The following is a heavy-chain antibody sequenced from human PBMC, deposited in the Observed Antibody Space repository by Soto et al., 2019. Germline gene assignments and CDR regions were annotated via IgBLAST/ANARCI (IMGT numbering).Heavy chain of an antibody. CDR3: ARVSGSYYYGMDV. V-gene: IGHV4-59*12. Sequence: PSETLSLTCTVSGGSISSYYWSWIRQPPGKGLEWIGYIYHSGSTNYNPSLKRRVTISVDKSKNQFSLKLSSVTAADTAVYYCARVSGSYYYGMDVWGQGTTVTVSS. J-gene: IGHJ6*02. CDR2: IYHSGST. D-gene: IGHD3-10*01. CDR1: GGSISSYY.